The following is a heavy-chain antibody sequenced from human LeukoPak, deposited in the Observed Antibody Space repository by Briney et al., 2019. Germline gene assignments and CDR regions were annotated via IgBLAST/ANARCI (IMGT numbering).Heavy chain of an antibody. CDR3: ARDDSGAKVDIDY. D-gene: IGHD5-12*01. CDR1: GYSFGDYG. CDR2: ISAYNGNR. Sequence: ASVKVSCKASGYSFGDYGFSWVRQAPGQGLEWLGWISAYNGNRNYAQKVEGRVTMTTDTSTSTAYLELRGLRPDDKAVYYCARDDSGAKVDIDYWGQGTLIIVSS. J-gene: IGHJ4*02. V-gene: IGHV1-18*01.